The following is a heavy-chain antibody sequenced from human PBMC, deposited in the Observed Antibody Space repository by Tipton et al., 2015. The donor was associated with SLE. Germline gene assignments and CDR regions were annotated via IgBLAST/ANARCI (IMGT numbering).Heavy chain of an antibody. J-gene: IGHJ3*02. D-gene: IGHD5-12*01. V-gene: IGHV4-39*07. CDR2: IYYSGST. CDR3: ASMSGSDAFDI. Sequence: TLSLTCTVSGGSISSSSYYWGWIRQPPGKGLEWIGSIYYSGSTYYNPSLKSRVTISVDTSKNQFSLKLSSVTAADTAVYYCASMSGSDAFDIWGQGTMVTVSS. CDR1: GGSISSSSYY.